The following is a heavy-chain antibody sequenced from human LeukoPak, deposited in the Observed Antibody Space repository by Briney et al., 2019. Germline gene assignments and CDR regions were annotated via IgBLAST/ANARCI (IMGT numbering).Heavy chain of an antibody. CDR3: ARNAGSFFSVLDY. V-gene: IGHV1-18*01. Sequence: ASVKVSCKASGYTFTSHGISWVRQAPGQGLEWMGWVTAYYGNTNYAQKLQGRVTMTTDTSTSTAYMELGSLRSDDTAVYYCARNAGSFFSVLDYWGQGTLVTVSS. D-gene: IGHD1-26*01. CDR2: VTAYYGNT. CDR1: GYTFTSHG. J-gene: IGHJ4*02.